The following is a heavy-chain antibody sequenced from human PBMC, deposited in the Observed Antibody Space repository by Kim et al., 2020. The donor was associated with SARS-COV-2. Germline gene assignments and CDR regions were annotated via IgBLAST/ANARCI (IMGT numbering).Heavy chain of an antibody. V-gene: IGHV7-4-1*02. Sequence: ASVKVSCKASGYTFTSYAMNWVRQAPGQGLEWMGWINSNTGNPTSVQDFTGRFVFSLDTSVSTAYLQISSLKAEDTAVYYCARSETEYSSGWYYPFDYWGQGTLVIVSS. J-gene: IGHJ4*02. CDR3: ARSETEYSSGWYYPFDY. CDR1: GYTFTSYA. D-gene: IGHD6-19*01. CDR2: INSNTGNP.